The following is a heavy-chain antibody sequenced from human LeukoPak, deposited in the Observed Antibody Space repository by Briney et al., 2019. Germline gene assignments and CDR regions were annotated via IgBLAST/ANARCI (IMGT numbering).Heavy chain of an antibody. Sequence: SETLSLTCAVYGGSFSGYYWSWIRQPPGKGLEWIGEINHSGSTNYNPSLKSRVTTSVDTSKNQFSLKLSSVTAADTAVYYCARVGIVVVPAAIWNWFDPWGQGTLVTVSS. D-gene: IGHD2-2*02. CDR3: ARVGIVVVPAAIWNWFDP. J-gene: IGHJ5*02. V-gene: IGHV4-34*01. CDR2: INHSGST. CDR1: GGSFSGYY.